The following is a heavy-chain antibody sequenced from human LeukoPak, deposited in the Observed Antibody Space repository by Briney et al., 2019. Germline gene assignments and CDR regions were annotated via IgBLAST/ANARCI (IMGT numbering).Heavy chain of an antibody. CDR1: GFTFSDYY. CDR3: ARANTDYYDSSGYYYQGY. D-gene: IGHD3-22*01. J-gene: IGHJ4*02. V-gene: IGHV3-11*01. Sequence: PGGSLRLSCAASGFTFSDYYMSWIRQAPGKGLEWVSYISSSGSTIYYADSLKGRFTISRDNAKNSLYLQMNSLRAEDTAVYYCARANTDYYDSSGYYYQGYWGQGTLVTVSS. CDR2: ISSSGSTI.